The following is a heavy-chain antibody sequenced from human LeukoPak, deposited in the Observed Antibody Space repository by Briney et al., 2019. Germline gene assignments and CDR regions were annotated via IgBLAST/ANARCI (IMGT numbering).Heavy chain of an antibody. V-gene: IGHV4-4*02. J-gene: IGHJ3*02. CDR2: IYHSGST. D-gene: IGHD6-13*01. CDR1: GGSISSSNW. Sequence: SGTLSLTCAVSGGSISSSNWWSWVRQPPGKGLEWIGEIYHSGSTNYNPSLKSRVTISVDTSKNQFSLKLSSVTAADTAVYYCARPTTLYSSKGGAFDIWGQGTMVTVSS. CDR3: ARPTTLYSSKGGAFDI.